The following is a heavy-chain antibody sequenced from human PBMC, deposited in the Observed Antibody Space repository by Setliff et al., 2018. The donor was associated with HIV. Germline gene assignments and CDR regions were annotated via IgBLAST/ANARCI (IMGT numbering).Heavy chain of an antibody. CDR1: GGSFSGYY. J-gene: IGHJ2*01. CDR3: ARGPAEWQIVVVPAAHWYFDL. CDR2: INHSGST. V-gene: IGHV4-34*01. Sequence: TSETLSLTCAVYGGSFSGYYWNWIRQSPGKGLEWIGEINHSGSTNYNPSLKSRITISVDTSKKQFSLKLNSVTAADTAVYYCARGPAEWQIVVVPAAHWYFDLWGRGTRVTVSS. D-gene: IGHD2-2*01.